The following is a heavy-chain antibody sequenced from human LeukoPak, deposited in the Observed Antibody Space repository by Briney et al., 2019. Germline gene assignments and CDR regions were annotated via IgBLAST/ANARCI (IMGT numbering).Heavy chain of an antibody. CDR2: IKSKTDGGTT. V-gene: IGHV3-15*01. D-gene: IGHD5-12*01. CDR1: GFTFSNAW. J-gene: IGHJ4*02. Sequence: PGGSLRLPCAASGFTFSNAWMSWVRQAPGKGLEWVGRIKSKTDGGTTDYAAPVKGRFTISRDDSKNTLYLQMNSLKTEDTAVYYCTTGERYSGYENDYWGQGTLVTVSS. CDR3: TTGERYSGYENDY.